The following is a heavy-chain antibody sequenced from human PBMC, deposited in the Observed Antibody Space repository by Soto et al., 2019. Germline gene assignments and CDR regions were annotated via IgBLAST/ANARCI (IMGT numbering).Heavy chain of an antibody. V-gene: IGHV4-39*01. CDR1: GGSISSSSYY. CDR3: ARPPTASLDAFEI. CDR2: IYYSGST. Sequence: SETLYLTCTVSGGSISSSSYYWGWIRQPPGKGLEWIGSIYYSGSTYYNPSLKSRVTISVDTSKNQFSLKLNSVTAADTAVYYCARPPTASLDAFEIWGQGTMVTVSS. J-gene: IGHJ3*02.